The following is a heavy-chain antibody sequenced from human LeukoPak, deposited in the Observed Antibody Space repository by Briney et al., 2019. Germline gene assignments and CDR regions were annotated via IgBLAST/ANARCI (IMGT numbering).Heavy chain of an antibody. Sequence: GGSLRLSRAASGFTFSSYGMHWVRQAPGKGLEWVAVIWYDGSNKYYADSVKGRFTISRDNSKNTLYLQMNSLRAEDTAVYYCARGLVFWSGYYSSYYFDYWGQGTLVTVSS. CDR2: IWYDGSNK. V-gene: IGHV3-33*01. D-gene: IGHD3-3*01. J-gene: IGHJ4*02. CDR3: ARGLVFWSGYYSSYYFDY. CDR1: GFTFSSYG.